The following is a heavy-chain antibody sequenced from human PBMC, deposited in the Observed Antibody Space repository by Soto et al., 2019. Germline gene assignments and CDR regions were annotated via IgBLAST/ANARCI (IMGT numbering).Heavy chain of an antibody. CDR2: IYWDDDK. D-gene: IGHD2-15*01. V-gene: IGHV2-5*02. Sequence: GLDLEWLALIYWDDDKRYSPSLKSRLTITKDTSKNQVVLTMTNMDPVDTPTYYCARAYCSGGSCYSRWFDPWGQGTLVTVSS. J-gene: IGHJ5*02. CDR3: ARAYCSGGSCYSRWFDP.